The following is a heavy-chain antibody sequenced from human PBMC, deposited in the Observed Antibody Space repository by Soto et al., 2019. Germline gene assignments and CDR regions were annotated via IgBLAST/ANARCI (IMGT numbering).Heavy chain of an antibody. V-gene: IGHV1-18*01. CDR2: ISGSNGNT. D-gene: IGHD6-13*01. J-gene: IGHJ4*02. CDR3: ARVRAAPGPYYFDY. Sequence: QVQLVQSGAEVKKPGASVKVSCKASGYTFTSYGWVRQAPGQGLEWMGWISGSNGNTNYAQKLQGRVTMTTDTSTSTAYMELRSLRSDDTAVYYCARVRAAPGPYYFDYWGQGTLVTVSS. CDR1: GYTFTSYG.